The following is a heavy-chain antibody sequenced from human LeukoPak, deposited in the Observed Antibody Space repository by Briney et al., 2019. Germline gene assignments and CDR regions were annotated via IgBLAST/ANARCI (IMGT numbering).Heavy chain of an antibody. CDR2: ISAYNGNT. J-gene: IGHJ6*02. V-gene: IGHV1-18*01. D-gene: IGHD2-15*01. CDR3: ARSLYCSDGSCRGDV. Sequence: GASVKVSCKASGYTFNSYNINWVRQAPGQGLEWMGWISAYNGNTKYADNFQGRVTVTTDTSTSTGYMELRSLGSDDTALYYCARSLYCSDGSCRGDVWGQGTTVTVSS. CDR1: GYTFNSYN.